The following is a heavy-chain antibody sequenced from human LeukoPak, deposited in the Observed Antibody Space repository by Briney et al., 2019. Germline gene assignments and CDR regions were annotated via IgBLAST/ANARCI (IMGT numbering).Heavy chain of an antibody. J-gene: IGHJ6*03. V-gene: IGHV4-4*07. D-gene: IGHD5-12*01. CDR2: IYTSGST. Sequence: SETLSLTCTVSGGSISSYYWSWIRQPAGKGLEWIGRIYTSGSTNYNPSLKSRVTMSVDTSKNQLSLKLSSVTAADTAVYYCARSGYDRYYYYMDVWGKGTTVTVSS. CDR1: GGSISSYY. CDR3: ARSGYDRYYYYMDV.